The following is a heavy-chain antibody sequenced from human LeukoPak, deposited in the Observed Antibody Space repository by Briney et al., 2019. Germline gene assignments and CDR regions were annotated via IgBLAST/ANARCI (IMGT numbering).Heavy chain of an antibody. CDR3: ARALDSSGYYPPFDY. CDR2: ISYDGSNK. CDR1: GFTFSSYA. D-gene: IGHD3-22*01. Sequence: GGSLRLSCAASGFTFSSYAMHWVRQAPGKGLEWVAVISYDGSNKYYADSVKGRFTISRDNSKNTLYLQMNSLRAEDTAVYYCARALDSSGYYPPFDYWGQGTLVTVSS. V-gene: IGHV3-30-3*01. J-gene: IGHJ4*02.